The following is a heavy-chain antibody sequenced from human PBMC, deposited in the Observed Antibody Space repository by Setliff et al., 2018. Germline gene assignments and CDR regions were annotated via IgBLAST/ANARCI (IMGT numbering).Heavy chain of an antibody. V-gene: IGHV1-18*01. CDR1: YTFTSYG. CDR3: ARDYSNFPPYYYYGMDV. CDR2: ISAYNGNT. J-gene: IGHJ6*02. D-gene: IGHD4-4*01. Sequence: YTFTSYGISWVRQAPGQGLEWMGWISAYNGNTNYAQKLQGRVTMTTDTSTSTAYMELRSLRSDDTAVYYCARDYSNFPPYYYYGMDVWGQGTTVTVSS.